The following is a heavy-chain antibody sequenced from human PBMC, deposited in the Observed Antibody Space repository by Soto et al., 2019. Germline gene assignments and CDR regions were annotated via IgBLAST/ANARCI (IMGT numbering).Heavy chain of an antibody. CDR1: GGSISSYY. Sequence: QVQLQESGPGLMKPSETLSLTCTVSGGSISSYYWSWIRQPPGKGLEWIGYIYYSGSTNYNPSLKSRGTISVDTSKKQFSLKLSSVTAADTAVYYCARQARDGYNSVGNWGQGTLVTVSS. CDR2: IYYSGST. V-gene: IGHV4-59*01. D-gene: IGHD5-12*01. J-gene: IGHJ4*02. CDR3: ARQARDGYNSVGN.